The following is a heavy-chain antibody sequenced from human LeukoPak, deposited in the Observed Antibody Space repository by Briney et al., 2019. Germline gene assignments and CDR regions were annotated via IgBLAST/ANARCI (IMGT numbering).Heavy chain of an antibody. CDR2: IYHSGGT. Sequence: SQTLSLTCAVSGGSISSGGYSWSWIRQPPGKGLEWIGYIYHSGGTYYNPSLKSRVTISVDRSKNQFSLKLSSVTAADTAVYYCARVGSGYSLFFDYWGQGTLVTVSS. V-gene: IGHV4-30-2*01. CDR3: ARVGSGYSLFFDY. D-gene: IGHD3-22*01. CDR1: GGSISSGGYS. J-gene: IGHJ4*02.